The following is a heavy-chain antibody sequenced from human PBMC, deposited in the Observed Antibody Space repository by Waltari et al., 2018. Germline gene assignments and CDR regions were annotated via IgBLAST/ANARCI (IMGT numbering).Heavy chain of an antibody. CDR2: ISWDGDRI. D-gene: IGHD3-10*01. J-gene: IGHJ4*02. CDR3: AKGHGSGSPTLIDD. CDR1: GFTFDDSA. Sequence: EVQLVESGGVVVQPGGSLRLSCVASGFTFDDSAMHWVRQAPGKGLEWVSTISWDGDRIYYVDSVKGRFTISRDNFKNSLYLQMNGLRPEDTASYYCAKGHGSGSPTLIDDWGQGTLVTVSS. V-gene: IGHV3-43D*03.